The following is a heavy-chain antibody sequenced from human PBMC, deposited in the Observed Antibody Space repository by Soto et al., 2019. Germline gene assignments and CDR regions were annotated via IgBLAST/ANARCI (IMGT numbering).Heavy chain of an antibody. CDR1: GFTFSSYA. Sequence: PGGSLRLSCAASGFTFSSYAMSWVRQAPGKGLEWVSAISGSGGSTYYADSVKGRFTISRDNSKNTLYLQMNGLRAEDTAVYYCAKDKIMVRGVLDYWGQGTLVTVSS. V-gene: IGHV3-23*01. CDR2: ISGSGGST. J-gene: IGHJ4*02. CDR3: AKDKIMVRGVLDY. D-gene: IGHD3-10*01.